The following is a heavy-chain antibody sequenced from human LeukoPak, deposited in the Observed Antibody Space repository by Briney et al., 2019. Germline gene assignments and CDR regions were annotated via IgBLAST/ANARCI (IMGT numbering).Heavy chain of an antibody. CDR3: AKSLGTTSAPDAFDM. Sequence: GGSLRLSCAASGFKFSRNAMHWVRQAPGKGLEWVAFIGFDGRDEYYADSVKGRFTISRDNSKDTLYLQIYTLRTEDTAVYYCAKSLGTTSAPDAFDMWGQGTLITVSS. J-gene: IGHJ3*02. CDR1: GFKFSRNA. V-gene: IGHV3-30*02. D-gene: IGHD1-1*01. CDR2: IGFDGRDE.